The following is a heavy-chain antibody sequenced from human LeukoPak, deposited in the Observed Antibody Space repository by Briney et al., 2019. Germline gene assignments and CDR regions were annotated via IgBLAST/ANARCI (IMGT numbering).Heavy chain of an antibody. J-gene: IGHJ3*02. CDR1: GGSFSGYY. CDR3: ARAITMIVVVGDAFDI. D-gene: IGHD3-22*01. V-gene: IGHV4-34*01. CDR2: INHSGST. Sequence: SETLSLTCAVYGGSFSGYYWSWIRQPPGKGLEWIGEINHSGSTNYNPSLKSRVTISVDTSKNQFSLKLSSVTAADAAVYYCARAITMIVVVGDAFDIWGQGTMVTVSS.